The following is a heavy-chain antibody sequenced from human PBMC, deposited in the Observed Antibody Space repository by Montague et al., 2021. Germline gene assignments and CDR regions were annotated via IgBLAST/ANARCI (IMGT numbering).Heavy chain of an antibody. CDR1: GDSINGWY. CDR3: ARQGFYESGGFFT. CDR2: VFYSGAT. V-gene: IGHV4-59*01. J-gene: IGHJ5*02. D-gene: IGHD3-22*01. Sequence: SETLSLTCSVSGDSINGWYWSWIRQPPGKGLEWIGSVFYSGATNYNPSLKSRVTMSADTSKNQVFLKVDSVTAADTAVYYCARQGFYESGGFFTWGLGTLVTVSS.